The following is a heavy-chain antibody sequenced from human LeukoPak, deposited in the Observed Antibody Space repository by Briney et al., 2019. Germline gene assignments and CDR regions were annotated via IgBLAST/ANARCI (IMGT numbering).Heavy chain of an antibody. J-gene: IGHJ4*02. CDR3: AKDRSAVVRASPMDY. CDR1: GFTFSSYW. V-gene: IGHV3-30*18. Sequence: GGSLRLSCAASGFTFSSYWMSWVRQAPGRGLEWVALITYDGYYKYYADSVKGRFTISSDNSKNTLYLHMNSLRPEDTAVYYCAKDRSAVVRASPMDYWGQGTLVIVSS. D-gene: IGHD3-10*01. CDR2: ITYDGYYK.